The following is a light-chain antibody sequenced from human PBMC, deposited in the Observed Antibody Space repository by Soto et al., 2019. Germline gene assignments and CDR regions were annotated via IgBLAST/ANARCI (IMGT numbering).Light chain of an antibody. CDR1: SSDVGGYNY. CDR3: CSYTRSGTLS. V-gene: IGLV2-14*01. Sequence: QSVLTQPASVSGSPGQSITISCTGTSSDVGGYNYVSWYQQHPGKAPKLMIYEVSNRPSGISARFSGSKSGNTASLTISGLQPEDTALYYCCSYTRSGTLSFGGGTKVTVL. J-gene: IGLJ2*01. CDR2: EVS.